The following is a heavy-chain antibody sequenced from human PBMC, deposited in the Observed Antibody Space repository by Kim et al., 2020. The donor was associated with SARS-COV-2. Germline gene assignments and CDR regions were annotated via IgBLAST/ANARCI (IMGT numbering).Heavy chain of an antibody. CDR1: GYTLTELS. J-gene: IGHJ5*02. V-gene: IGHV1-24*01. CDR2: FDPEDGET. CDR3: ATGGSRQQLDYNWFDP. Sequence: ASVKVSCKVSGYTLTELSMHWVRQAPGKGLEWMGGFDPEDGETIYAQKFQGRVTMTEDTSTDTAYMELSSLRSEDTAVYYCATGGSRQQLDYNWFDPWGQGTLVTVSS. D-gene: IGHD6-13*01.